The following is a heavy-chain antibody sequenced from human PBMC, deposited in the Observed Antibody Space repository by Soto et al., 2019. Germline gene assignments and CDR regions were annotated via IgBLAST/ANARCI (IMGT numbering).Heavy chain of an antibody. CDR3: ARDDRAGYFQH. CDR1: GFTFSSYS. V-gene: IGHV3-48*02. J-gene: IGHJ1*01. Sequence: EVQLVESGGGLVQPGGSLRLSCAASGFTFSSYSMNWVRQAPGKGLEWVSYISSSSSTIYYADSVKGRFTISRDNAKNLLYLQMNSLRDEDTAVYYCARDDRAGYFQHWGQGTLVTVSS. CDR2: ISSSSSTI.